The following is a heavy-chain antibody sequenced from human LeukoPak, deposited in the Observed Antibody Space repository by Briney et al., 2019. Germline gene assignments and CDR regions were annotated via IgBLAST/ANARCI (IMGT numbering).Heavy chain of an antibody. Sequence: PSGTLSLTCTVSGGSISSYYWSWIRQPPGKGLEWIGYIYYSGSTNYNPSLKSRVTISVDTSKNQFSLKLSSVTAADTAVYYCARRDSSGYYAYWGQGTLVIVSS. CDR2: IYYSGST. CDR1: GGSISSYY. V-gene: IGHV4-59*01. J-gene: IGHJ4*02. CDR3: ARRDSSGYYAY. D-gene: IGHD3-22*01.